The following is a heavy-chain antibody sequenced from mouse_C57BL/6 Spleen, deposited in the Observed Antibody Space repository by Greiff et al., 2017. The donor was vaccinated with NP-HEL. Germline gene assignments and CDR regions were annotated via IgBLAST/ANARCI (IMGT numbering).Heavy chain of an antibody. V-gene: IGHV1-55*01. J-gene: IGHJ3*01. D-gene: IGHD4-1*02. CDR2: IYPGSGST. CDR1: GYTFTSYW. Sequence: VQLQQSGAELVKPGASVKMSCKASGYTFTSYWITWVKQRPGQGLEWIGDIYPGSGSTNYNEKFKSKATLTVDTSSSTAYMQLSSLTSEDSAVYYCASGGAQLGRRGAWFAYWGQGTLVTVSA. CDR3: ASGGAQLGRRGAWFAY.